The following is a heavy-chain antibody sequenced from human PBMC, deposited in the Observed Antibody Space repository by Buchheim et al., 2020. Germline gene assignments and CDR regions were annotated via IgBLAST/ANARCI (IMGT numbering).Heavy chain of an antibody. J-gene: IGHJ5*02. CDR1: GFPFSSYG. Sequence: EVQLMESGGGLVKPGGSLRLSCAASGFPFSSYGVNWVRQAPGKGLEWVSSISSSSSYIYYADSVKGRFTISRDNAKNSLYLQMNSLRAEDTAVYYCARYPLKYSSSSIGYRGGKYNWFDPWGQGTL. CDR3: ARYPLKYSSSSIGYRGGKYNWFDP. CDR2: ISSSSSYI. V-gene: IGHV3-21*01. D-gene: IGHD6-6*01.